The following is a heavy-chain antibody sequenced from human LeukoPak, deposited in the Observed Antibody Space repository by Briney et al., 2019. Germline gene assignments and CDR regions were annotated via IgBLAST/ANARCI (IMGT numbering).Heavy chain of an antibody. CDR1: EYTFTGYY. V-gene: IGHV1-2*02. J-gene: IGHJ4*02. CDR2: INPNSGGT. Sequence: GASVKVSCKASEYTFTGYYMHWVRQAPGQGLEWMGWINPNSGGTNYAQKFQGRVTMTRDTSISTAYMELSRLRSDDTAVYYCAREPIAAAGTSGDYWGQGTLVTVSS. CDR3: AREPIAAAGTSGDY. D-gene: IGHD6-13*01.